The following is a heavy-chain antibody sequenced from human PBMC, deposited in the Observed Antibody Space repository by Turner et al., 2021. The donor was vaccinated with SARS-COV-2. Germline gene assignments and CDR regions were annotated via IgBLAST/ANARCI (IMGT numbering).Heavy chain of an antibody. Sequence: QVQLQQWGAGLLKPSEPLSLTCAVYGGSFSGYFWTWIRQPPGKGLEWIGEIKHSGSTNYNPSLKSRVTISVDTSKNQFSLKLSSVTAADTAVYYCARGQGWLQPPFGYWGQGTLVTVSS. J-gene: IGHJ4*02. CDR3: ARGQGWLQPPFGY. CDR2: IKHSGST. D-gene: IGHD3-3*01. V-gene: IGHV4-34*01. CDR1: GGSFSGYF.